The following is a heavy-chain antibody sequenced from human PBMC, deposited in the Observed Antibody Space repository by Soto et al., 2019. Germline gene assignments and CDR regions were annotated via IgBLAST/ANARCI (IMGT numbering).Heavy chain of an antibody. V-gene: IGHV1-2*04. J-gene: IGHJ5*01. CDR2: INPNSGGT. CDR3: ARAHADYYFWCGYYWGLFDS. D-gene: IGHD3-3*01. Sequence: DSVQPSCKASGYTFTGYYMHWVRQAPGQGLEWMGWINPNSGGTNYAQKFQGWVTMTRDTSISTAYMELSRLRSDDTAVYYCARAHADYYFWCGYYWGLFDSCGQGSLVTVSS. CDR1: GYTFTGYY.